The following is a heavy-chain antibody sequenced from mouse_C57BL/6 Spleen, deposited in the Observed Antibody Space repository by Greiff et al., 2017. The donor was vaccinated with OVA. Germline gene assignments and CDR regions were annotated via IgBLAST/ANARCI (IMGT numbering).Heavy chain of an antibody. Sequence: VQLQQPGAELVMPGASVKLSCKASGYTFTSYWMHWVKQKPGQGLEWIGEIDPSDSYTNYNQKFKGKSTLTVDKSSSTAYMQLSSLTSEDSAVYYCARGDGHFDYWGQGTTLTVSS. J-gene: IGHJ2*01. CDR2: IDPSDSYT. D-gene: IGHD2-3*01. CDR1: GYTFTSYW. V-gene: IGHV1-69*01. CDR3: ARGDGHFDY.